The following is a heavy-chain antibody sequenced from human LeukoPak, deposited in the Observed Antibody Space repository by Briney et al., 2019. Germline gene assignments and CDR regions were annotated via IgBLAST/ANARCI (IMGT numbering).Heavy chain of an antibody. V-gene: IGHV3-74*01. CDR2: INTDGTTT. Sequence: GGSLRLSCAASGFTFSSYWMHWVRQAPGKGLVWGSLINTDGTTTNYADSVKGRFTISRDNAKNTLYLQMSTLRAEDTAVYYCATLTFGESDSFDYWGQGNLVTVSS. J-gene: IGHJ4*02. CDR1: GFTFSSYW. CDR3: ATLTFGESDSFDY. D-gene: IGHD3-10*01.